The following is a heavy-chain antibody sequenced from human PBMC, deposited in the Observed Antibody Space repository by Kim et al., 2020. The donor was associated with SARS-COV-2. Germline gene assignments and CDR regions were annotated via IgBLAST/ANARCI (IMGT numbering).Heavy chain of an antibody. CDR3: TRDHGGSYYAPELGY. CDR1: GFTFGDYA. Sequence: GGSLRLSCTASGFTFGDYAMSWFRQAPGKGLEWVGFIRSKAYGGTTEYAASVKGRFTISRDDSKSIAYLQMNSLKTEDTAVYYCTRDHGGSYYAPELGYWGQGTLVTVSS. D-gene: IGHD1-26*01. V-gene: IGHV3-49*03. J-gene: IGHJ4*02. CDR2: IRSKAYGGTT.